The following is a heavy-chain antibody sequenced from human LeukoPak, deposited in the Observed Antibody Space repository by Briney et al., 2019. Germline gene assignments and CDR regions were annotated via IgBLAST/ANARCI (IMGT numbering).Heavy chain of an antibody. CDR2: ISAYNGNT. V-gene: IGHV1-18*01. CDR1: GYTFTSYG. CDR3: ARDLYYYDSSSYCHFDY. D-gene: IGHD3-22*01. Sequence: GASVKVSCKASGYTFTSYGISWVRQAPGQGLERMGWISAYNGNTNYAQKLQGRVTMTTDTSTSTAYMELRSLRSDDTAVYDCARDLYYYDSSSYCHFDYWGQGTLVTVSS. J-gene: IGHJ4*02.